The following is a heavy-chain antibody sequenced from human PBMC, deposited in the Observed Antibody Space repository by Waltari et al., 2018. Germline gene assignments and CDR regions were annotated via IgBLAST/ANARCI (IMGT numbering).Heavy chain of an antibody. CDR3: AKDRGITIFGGYGMDV. J-gene: IGHJ6*02. Sequence: EVQLVESGGGLVQPGRSLRLSCAASGFTFDDYAMHWVRHAPGKGLEWVSGISWNSGSIGYADSVKGRFTISRDNAKNSLYLQMNSLRAEDTALYYCAKDRGITIFGGYGMDVWGQGTTVTVSS. V-gene: IGHV3-9*01. D-gene: IGHD3-3*01. CDR2: ISWNSGSI. CDR1: GFTFDDYA.